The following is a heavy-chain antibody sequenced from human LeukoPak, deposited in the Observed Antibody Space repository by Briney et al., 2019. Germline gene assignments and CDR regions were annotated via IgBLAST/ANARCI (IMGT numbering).Heavy chain of an antibody. Sequence: SETLSPTCTVSGGSISSHYWSWVRQPAGKGLEWIGRIYSSGSSNYNPPLKSRVTMSVDTSRKQLSLQVRSVTAADTAVYYCARGGRSYDSHGKFDPWGQGTLVTVSS. CDR1: GGSISSHY. CDR2: IYSSGSS. V-gene: IGHV4-4*07. CDR3: ARGGRSYDSHGKFDP. D-gene: IGHD5-18*01. J-gene: IGHJ5*02.